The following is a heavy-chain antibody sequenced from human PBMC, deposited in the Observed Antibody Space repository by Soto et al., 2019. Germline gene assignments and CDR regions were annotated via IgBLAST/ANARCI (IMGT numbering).Heavy chain of an antibody. CDR2: IIPIFGTA. Sequence: SVKVSCKASGGTFSSYAISWVRQAPRQGLEWMGGIIPIFGTANYAQKFQGRVTITADESTSTAYMELSSLRSEDTAVYYCARERKYCSSTSCPKWFDPWGQGTLVTV. V-gene: IGHV1-69*13. D-gene: IGHD2-2*01. J-gene: IGHJ5*02. CDR1: GGTFSSYA. CDR3: ARERKYCSSTSCPKWFDP.